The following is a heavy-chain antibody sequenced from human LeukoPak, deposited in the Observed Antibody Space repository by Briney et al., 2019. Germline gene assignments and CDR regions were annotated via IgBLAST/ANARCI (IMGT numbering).Heavy chain of an antibody. CDR2: INHSGST. CDR3: ARGRLEVEMATITEIDY. D-gene: IGHD5-24*01. J-gene: IGHJ4*02. CDR1: DGSFSDYY. V-gene: IGHV4-34*01. Sequence: SETLSLTCAVYDGSFSDYYWTWIRQPPGKGLEWIGEINHSGSTNYNPYLKSRVTISVDTSKNQFSLKLSSVAAADTAVYYCARGRLEVEMATITEIDYWGQGTLVTVCS.